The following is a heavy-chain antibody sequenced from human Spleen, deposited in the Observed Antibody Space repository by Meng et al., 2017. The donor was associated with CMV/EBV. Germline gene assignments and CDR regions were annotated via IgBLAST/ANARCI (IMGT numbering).Heavy chain of an antibody. CDR1: GYTFTGYF. CDR2: INHNSGVT. Sequence: ASVKVSCKSSGYTFTGYFMHWVRQAAGKGRAWVGWINHNSGVTNYAQKFQGRVTMTRDTSISTAYMELSRLTSDDTAVYYCARGGANYYYHDIDVWGQGTTVTVSS. D-gene: IGHD3-16*01. CDR3: ARGGANYYYHDIDV. V-gene: IGHV1-2*02. J-gene: IGHJ6*02.